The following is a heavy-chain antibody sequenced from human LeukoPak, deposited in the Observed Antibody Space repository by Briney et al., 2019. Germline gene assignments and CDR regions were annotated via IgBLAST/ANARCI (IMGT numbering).Heavy chain of an antibody. V-gene: IGHV1-8*01. CDR3: PRDRTMVRGVIIRSVWFDP. D-gene: IGHD3-10*01. Sequence: ASVKVSCKASGYTFTSYDINWVRQATGQGLEWMGWMNPNSGNTGYAQKFQGRVTMTRNTSISTDYMELSSLRSEDTAVYYCPRDRTMVRGVIIRSVWFDPWGQGTLVTVSS. CDR1: GYTFTSYD. CDR2: MNPNSGNT. J-gene: IGHJ5*02.